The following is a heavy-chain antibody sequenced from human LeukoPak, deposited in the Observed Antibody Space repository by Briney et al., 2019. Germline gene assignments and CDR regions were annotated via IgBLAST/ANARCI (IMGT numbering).Heavy chain of an antibody. CDR1: GYSFTSYW. D-gene: IGHD2-15*01. Sequence: GESLKISCKGSGYSFTSYWIGWVRQMPGKGLEWMGIIYPGDSDTRYSPSFQGQVTISADKSISTAYLQWSSLKASDTAMYYCARLLGYCSGGSCRPGYYGMDVWGQGTTVTVSS. V-gene: IGHV5-51*01. CDR2: IYPGDSDT. J-gene: IGHJ6*02. CDR3: ARLLGYCSGGSCRPGYYGMDV.